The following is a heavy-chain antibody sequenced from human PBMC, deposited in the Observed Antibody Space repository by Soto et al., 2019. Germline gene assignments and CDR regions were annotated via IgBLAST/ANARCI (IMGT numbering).Heavy chain of an antibody. V-gene: IGHV1-69*04. CDR2: IIPILGIA. CDR3: AREFPGTIFGVVTSDDAFDI. Sequence: GLEWMGRIIPILGIADYAQKFQGRVTITADKSTSTAYMELSSLRSEDTAVYYCAREFPGTIFGVVTSDDAFDIWGQGTMVSVSS. J-gene: IGHJ3*02. D-gene: IGHD3-3*01.